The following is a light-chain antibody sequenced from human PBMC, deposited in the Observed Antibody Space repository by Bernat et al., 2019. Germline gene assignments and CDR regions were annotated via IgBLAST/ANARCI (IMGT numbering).Light chain of an antibody. V-gene: IGKV1-6*01. CDR1: QGIRID. J-gene: IGKJ1*01. Sequence: AIQLTQSPSSLSASVGDRVTITCRASQGIRIDLGWYQQRPGKAPKLLVYGASFLQSGVPSRFRGSGSGTDFTLTLSSLQPEDFATYFCLQDYGYPWTFGQGTKVEIK. CDR3: LQDYGYPWT. CDR2: GAS.